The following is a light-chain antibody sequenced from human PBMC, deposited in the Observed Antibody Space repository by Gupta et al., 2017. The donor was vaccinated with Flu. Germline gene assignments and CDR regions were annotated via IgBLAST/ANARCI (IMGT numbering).Light chain of an antibody. CDR2: GTS. V-gene: IGKV3-20*01. CDR3: HHDGTSPYT. Sequence: GTLSLSPGERVTLSCRASESVNRNHLAWYQQKPGQAPRLLMYGTSNRAPGIPDRFSGGGSGTDFTLTINRLEPEDSALFYCHHDGTSPYTFGQGTKLEIK. CDR1: ESVNRNH. J-gene: IGKJ2*01.